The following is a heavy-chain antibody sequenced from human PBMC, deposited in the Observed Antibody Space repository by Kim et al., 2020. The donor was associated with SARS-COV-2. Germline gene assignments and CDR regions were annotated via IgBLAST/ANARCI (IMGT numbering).Heavy chain of an antibody. CDR1: GFTFSSYG. CDR2: ISYDGSNK. D-gene: IGHD3-10*01. J-gene: IGHJ4*02. Sequence: GGSLRLSCAASGFTFSSYGMHWVRQAPGKGLEWVAVISYDGSNKYYADSVKGRFTISRDNSKNTLYLQMNSLRAEDTAVYYCAKDRGTSMVRGVIRGYFDYWGQGTLVTVSS. CDR3: AKDRGTSMVRGVIRGYFDY. V-gene: IGHV3-30*18.